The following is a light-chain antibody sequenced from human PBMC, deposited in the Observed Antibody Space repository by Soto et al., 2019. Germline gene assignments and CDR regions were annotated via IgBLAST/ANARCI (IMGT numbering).Light chain of an antibody. CDR1: NSDIGAYDY. CDR2: EVT. V-gene: IGLV2-14*01. J-gene: IGLJ2*01. CDR3: GSYASAALI. Sequence: QSALTQPASVSGSPGQSITISCTGSNSDIGAYDYVSWYQQHPGKPPPLLIYEVTFRPSGVPNRFSGSKSGNTATLTISGLLTEDEADYYGGSYASAALIFGGGTKLTVL.